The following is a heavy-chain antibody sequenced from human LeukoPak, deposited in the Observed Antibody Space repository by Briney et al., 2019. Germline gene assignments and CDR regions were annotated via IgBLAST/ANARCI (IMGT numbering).Heavy chain of an antibody. CDR3: AREGGLNNWYYYMDV. V-gene: IGHV3-21*01. J-gene: IGHJ6*03. D-gene: IGHD1-20*01. CDR2: ISYSSTYI. CDR1: EFSISTYT. Sequence: PGGSLRLSCAASEFSISTYTMSWVRQAPGRGLEWVSSISYSSTYIYYADSVKGRFTISRDNAKNSGYPLMNSLRAEDTAVYYCAREGGLNNWYYYMDVWGKGATVTVSS.